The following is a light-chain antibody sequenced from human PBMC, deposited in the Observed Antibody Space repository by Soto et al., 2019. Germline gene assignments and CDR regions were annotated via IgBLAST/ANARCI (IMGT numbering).Light chain of an antibody. V-gene: IGKV3-11*01. J-gene: IGKJ3*01. CDR1: QSVGSY. CDR3: QQRNNWRGVT. CDR2: DAS. Sequence: EIVLTQSPATLSLSPGERVTLSCRASQSVGSYLAWYQQKPGQAPRLLIYDASIRATGIPARFSGSGSGTDFTLTIGSLEPEDFAVYYCQQRNNWRGVTFRPGTKVDIK.